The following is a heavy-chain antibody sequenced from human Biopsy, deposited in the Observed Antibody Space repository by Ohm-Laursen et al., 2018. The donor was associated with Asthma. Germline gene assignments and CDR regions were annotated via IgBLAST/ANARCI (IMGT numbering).Heavy chain of an antibody. CDR2: MSYDDSQT. V-gene: IGHV3-33*05. D-gene: IGHD3-3*02. Sequence: SLRLSCAASGFPISNYGMHWVRQAPGKGLEWVAVMSYDDSQTRYADSVKGRFTISRDNSKNILYLQMNSLRAEDTAVYYCARTFHFWSPYHAEHYQLWGQGTLVTVPS. J-gene: IGHJ1*01. CDR3: ARTFHFWSPYHAEHYQL. CDR1: GFPISNYG.